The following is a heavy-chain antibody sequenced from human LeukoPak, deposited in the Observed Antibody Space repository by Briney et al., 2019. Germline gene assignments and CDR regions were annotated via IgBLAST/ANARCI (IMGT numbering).Heavy chain of an antibody. CDR3: GTTEHDSGDY. CDR1: GGSISSYY. Sequence: SETLSLTCTVSGGSISSYYWSWIRQPPGKGLEWIGEVYPSGSTNYSPSLKSRVTISVDKSKNQFSLTLSSVTAADTAVYFCGTTEHDSGDYWGQGTLVTVSS. CDR2: VYPSGST. V-gene: IGHV4-4*09. D-gene: IGHD6-25*01. J-gene: IGHJ4*02.